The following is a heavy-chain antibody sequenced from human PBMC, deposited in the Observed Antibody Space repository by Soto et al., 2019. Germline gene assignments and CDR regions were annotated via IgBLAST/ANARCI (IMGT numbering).Heavy chain of an antibody. CDR2: TYYRSKWYN. J-gene: IGHJ6*02. CDR3: ARDLSILTGYSLYYYYGMDV. CDR1: GDSVSSNSAA. D-gene: IGHD3-9*01. Sequence: PSQTLSLTCAISGDSVSSNSAAWNWIRQSPSRGLEWLGRTYYRSKWYNDYAVSVKSRITINPDTSKNQFSLQLNSVTPEDTAVYYCARDLSILTGYSLYYYYGMDVWGQGTTVTVSS. V-gene: IGHV6-1*01.